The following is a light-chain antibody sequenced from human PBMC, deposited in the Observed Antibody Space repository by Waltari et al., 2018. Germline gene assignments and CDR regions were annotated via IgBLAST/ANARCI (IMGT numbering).Light chain of an antibody. CDR2: EDF. V-gene: IGLV3-10*01. J-gene: IGLJ3*02. Sequence: SYELTQPPSVSVSPGQTARITCPGDAVSKKYVYWYQQKSGQATVLVIYEDFKRPTGIPERCSGSSSGTTATLTISGAHVDDEADYYCYSTDFSGHDRVFGGGTKLTIL. CDR1: AVSKKY. CDR3: YSTDFSGHDRV.